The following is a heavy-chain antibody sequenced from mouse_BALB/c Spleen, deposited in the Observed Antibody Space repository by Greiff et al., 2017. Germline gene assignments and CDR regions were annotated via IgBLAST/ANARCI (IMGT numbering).Heavy chain of an antibody. J-gene: IGHJ3*01. CDR2: IDPENGDT. V-gene: IGHV14-4*02. Sequence: VQLKQSGAELVRSGASVKLSCTASGFNIKDYYMHWVKQRPEQGLEWIGWIDPENGDTEYAPKFQGKATMTADTSSNTAYLQLSSLTSEDTAVYYCTRFITTVVASPYWGQGTLVTVSA. D-gene: IGHD1-1*01. CDR1: GFNIKDYY. CDR3: TRFITTVVASPY.